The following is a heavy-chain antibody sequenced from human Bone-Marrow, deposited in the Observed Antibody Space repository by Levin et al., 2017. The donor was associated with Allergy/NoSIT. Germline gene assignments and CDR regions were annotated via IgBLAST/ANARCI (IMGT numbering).Heavy chain of an antibody. CDR3: ARHLYGSAYVLDY. D-gene: IGHD3-10*01. J-gene: IGHJ4*02. Sequence: KTSETLSLTCTVSGGSLTTDYWTWIRQPPGKGLEWIGYLFYNGNTDYNPSLKSRVTISVDTSKNQFSLRLSSVTAADTAMYYCARHLYGSAYVLDYWGQGTLVTVSS. V-gene: IGHV4-59*08. CDR1: GGSLTTDY. CDR2: LFYNGNT.